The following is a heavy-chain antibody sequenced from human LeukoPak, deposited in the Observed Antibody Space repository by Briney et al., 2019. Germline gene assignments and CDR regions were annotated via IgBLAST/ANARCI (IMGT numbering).Heavy chain of an antibody. J-gene: IGHJ4*02. V-gene: IGHV4-61*02. CDR2: IYTSGST. CDR1: GGSIASGNYY. D-gene: IGHD4-11*01. Sequence: PSETLSLTCTVSGGSIASGNYYWNWIRQPAGKGLEWIGRIYTSGSTNYNPSLKSRVTISVDTSKNQFSLKLSSVTAADTAVYYCARANGNKRRYSNFVGYWGQGTLVTVSS. CDR3: ARANGNKRRYSNFVGY.